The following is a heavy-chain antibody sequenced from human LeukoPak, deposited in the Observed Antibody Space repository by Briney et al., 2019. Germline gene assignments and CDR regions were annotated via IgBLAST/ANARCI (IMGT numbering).Heavy chain of an antibody. J-gene: IGHJ4*02. D-gene: IGHD3-22*01. Sequence: ASETVSYKASGHTFPRSGISWVPQAPGHGLEWMGWISAYNGNTNYAQKLQARVTITTDTSTSTAYMALRSLRSDYPAVYYCARDYYSSGYYLTTFDYWGQGTLVTVSS. V-gene: IGHV1-18*01. CDR1: GHTFPRSG. CDR3: ARDYYSSGYYLTTFDY. CDR2: ISAYNGNT.